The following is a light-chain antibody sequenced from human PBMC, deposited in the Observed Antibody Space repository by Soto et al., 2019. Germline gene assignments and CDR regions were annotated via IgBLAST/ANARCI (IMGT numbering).Light chain of an antibody. V-gene: IGKV3-20*01. CDR3: QQYSSSPYT. CDR1: QSLSTTY. J-gene: IGKJ5*01. Sequence: EIVLTQSPDTLSLSPGKRATLSCRASQSLSTTYLVWYQQSSRQPPMLVIVGTFSTASGLPARCSGSGSGKDFTLTSGRLAAEVSALYCWQQYSSSPYTVGGGTRLE. CDR2: GTF.